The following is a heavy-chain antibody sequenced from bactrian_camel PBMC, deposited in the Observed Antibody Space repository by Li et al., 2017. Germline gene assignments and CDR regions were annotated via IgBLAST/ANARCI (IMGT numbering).Heavy chain of an antibody. CDR2: MSITDGDT. D-gene: IGHD6*01. CDR3: AAGSWVAGSLDEHDYVH. J-gene: IGHJ4*01. V-gene: IGHV3S63*01. CDR1: GASVRVWC. Sequence: HVQLVESGGGSVQAGGSLRLSCATSGASVRVWCMGWFRQAPGEEREGVAFMSITDGDTDYADSVKGRFAISVDNAKNPVMVYLKMPTLKPDDTAMYYCAAGSWVAGSLDEHDYVHWGQGTQVTVS.